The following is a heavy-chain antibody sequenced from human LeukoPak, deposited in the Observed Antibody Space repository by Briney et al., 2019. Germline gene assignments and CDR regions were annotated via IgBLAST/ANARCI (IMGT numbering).Heavy chain of an antibody. V-gene: IGHV1-18*01. D-gene: IGHD3-22*01. Sequence: ASVKVSCKASGYNLISYGIIWVRQDPGQGLEWIGWISAYNVNTNYAQNFQGRVTMATDTSTSTAYMGLRSLKSDNTAVYFCARPYDTSGYYNYYLDYWGQGTLVTVSS. CDR3: ARPYDTSGYYNYYLDY. CDR1: GYNLISYG. CDR2: ISAYNVNT. J-gene: IGHJ4*02.